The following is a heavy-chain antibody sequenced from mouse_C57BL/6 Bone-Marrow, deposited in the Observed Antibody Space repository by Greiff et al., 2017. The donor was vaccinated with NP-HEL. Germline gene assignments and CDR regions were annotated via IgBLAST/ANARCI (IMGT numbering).Heavy chain of an antibody. CDR3: ARSGGYDYDAMDY. D-gene: IGHD2-10*02. V-gene: IGHV1-81*01. CDR2: ITPNNGGT. Sequence: VQLQQSGAELARPGASVKLSCKASGYTFTSYGISWVKQRTGKSLEWIGDITPNNGGTISTQKFKGKATLTVDKSSSTAYMELRSLTSEDTAVYYCARSGGYDYDAMDYWGQGTSVTVSS. CDR1: GYTFTSYG. J-gene: IGHJ4*01.